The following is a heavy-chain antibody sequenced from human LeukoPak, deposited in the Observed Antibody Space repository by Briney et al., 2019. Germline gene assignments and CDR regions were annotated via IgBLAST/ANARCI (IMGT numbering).Heavy chain of an antibody. CDR3: ARDRGGNDC. Sequence: GASVKVSCKAAGYTFTGYYMHWVRQAPGQGLEWMGWINPNSGGTNDAQKFQGRVTMTRDTSINTAYMELNSLISDDTAVYYCARDRGGNDCWGQGTLVTVSS. J-gene: IGHJ4*02. V-gene: IGHV1-2*02. CDR2: INPNSGGT. D-gene: IGHD3-16*01. CDR1: GYTFTGYY.